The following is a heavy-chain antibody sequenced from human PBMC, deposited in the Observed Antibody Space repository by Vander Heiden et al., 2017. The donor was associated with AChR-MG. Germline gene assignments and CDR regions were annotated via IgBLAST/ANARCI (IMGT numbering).Heavy chain of an antibody. CDR3: AKAKAGYLADYYYMDV. J-gene: IGHJ6*03. CDR2: ISWNSGSI. CDR1: GFTFDDYA. V-gene: IGHV3-9*01. Sequence: EVQLVEPGGGLVQPGRSLRLSCAASGFTFDDYAMHWVRQAPGKGLEWVSGISWNSGSIGYADSVKGRFTISRDNAKNSLYLQMNSLRAEDTALYYCAKAKAGYLADYYYMDVWGKGTTVTVSS. D-gene: IGHD2-2*01.